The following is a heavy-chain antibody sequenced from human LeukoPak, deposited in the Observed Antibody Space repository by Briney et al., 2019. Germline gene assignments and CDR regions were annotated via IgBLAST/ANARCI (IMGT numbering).Heavy chain of an antibody. CDR3: TTDLSGDYVWGSYRDY. CDR2: IKSKTDGGTT. D-gene: IGHD3-16*02. Sequence: PGGSLRLSCAASGFTFSNAWMSWVRQAPGKGLEWVGRIKSKTDGGTTDYAAPVKGRFTISRDGSKNTLYLQMNSLKTEDTAVYYCTTDLSGDYVWGSYRDYWGQGTLVTVSS. J-gene: IGHJ4*02. CDR1: GFTFSNAW. V-gene: IGHV3-15*01.